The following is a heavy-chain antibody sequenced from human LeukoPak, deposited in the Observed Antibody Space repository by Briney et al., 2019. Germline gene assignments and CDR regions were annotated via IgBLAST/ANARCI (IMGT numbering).Heavy chain of an antibody. CDR1: GFTFSSYE. J-gene: IGHJ6*03. V-gene: IGHV3-48*03. D-gene: IGHD2-21*01. CDR2: ISSSGSTI. Sequence: GGSLRLSCADSGFTFSSYEMNWVRQAPGKGLEWVSYISSSGSTIYYADSVKGRFTISRDNAKNSLYLQMNSLRAEDTAGYYCARLAGGYYYYMDVWGKGTTVTVSS. CDR3: ARLAGGYYYYMDV.